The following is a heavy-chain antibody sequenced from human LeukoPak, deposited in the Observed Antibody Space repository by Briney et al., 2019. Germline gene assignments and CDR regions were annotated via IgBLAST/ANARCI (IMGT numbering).Heavy chain of an antibody. D-gene: IGHD3-3*01. V-gene: IGHV3-21*01. CDR3: ARRPVAPPSIFGVVITDIHYGKDV. CDR1: GFTFSSYS. CDR2: ISSSSSYI. Sequence: PGGSLRLSCAASGFTFSSYSMNWVRQAPGKGLEWVSSISSSSSYIYYADSVKGRFTISRDNAKNSLYLQMNSLRAEDTAVYYCARRPVAPPSIFGVVITDIHYGKDVWGQGTTVTVSS. J-gene: IGHJ6*02.